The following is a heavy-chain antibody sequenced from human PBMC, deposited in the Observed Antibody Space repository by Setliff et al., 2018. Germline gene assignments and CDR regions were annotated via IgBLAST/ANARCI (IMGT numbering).Heavy chain of an antibody. CDR2: IYAXRST. Sequence: SETLSLTCIVSGGSISSATSYWNWIRQPAGKELEWIGRIYAXRSTNYNPSLKSRVTISLDTSNHQFSLKLSSVTAADTAVYYCARGSTMIQGVRLYYHGLDVWGQGTTVTVSS. J-gene: IGHJ6*02. CDR1: GGSISSATSY. CDR3: ARGSTMIQGVRLYYHGLDV. D-gene: IGHD3-10*01. V-gene: IGHV4-61*02.